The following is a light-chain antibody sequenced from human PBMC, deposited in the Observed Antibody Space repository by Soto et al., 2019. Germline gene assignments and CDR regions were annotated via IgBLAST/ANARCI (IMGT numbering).Light chain of an antibody. V-gene: IGLV2-14*01. J-gene: IGLJ1*01. CDR1: SSDVGGYNY. CDR3: SSYTTSNTRQIV. Sequence: QSALTQPASVSGSPGQSITISCTGTSSDVGGYNYVSWYQQHPGKAPKFMIYDVSNRPSGVSNRFSGSKSGTTASLTISGLQAEDAADYYCSSYTTSNTRQIVFGTGTKVTVL. CDR2: DVS.